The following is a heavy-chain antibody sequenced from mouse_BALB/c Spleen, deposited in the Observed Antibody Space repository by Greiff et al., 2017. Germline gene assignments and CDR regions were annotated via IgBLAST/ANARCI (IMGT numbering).Heavy chain of an antibody. D-gene: IGHD2-4*01. CDR3: ARAYDYDEAWFAY. V-gene: IGHV3-2*02. J-gene: IGHJ3*01. CDR2: ISYSGST. Sequence: EVKLMESGPGLVKPSQSLSLTCTVTGYSITSDYAWNWIRQFPGNKLEWMGYISYSGSTSYNPSLKSRISITRDTSKNQFFLQLNSVTTEDTATYYCARAYDYDEAWFAYWGQGTLVTVSA. CDR1: GYSITSDYA.